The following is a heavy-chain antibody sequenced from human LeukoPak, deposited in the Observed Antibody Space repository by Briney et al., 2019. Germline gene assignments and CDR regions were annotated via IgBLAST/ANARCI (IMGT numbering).Heavy chain of an antibody. D-gene: IGHD4-17*01. J-gene: IGHJ4*02. CDR1: GYTFTSYG. CDR2: ISAYNGNT. Sequence: ASVKVSCKASGYTFTSYGISWVRQAPGQGLEWMGWISAYNGNTNYAQKFLGRVTMTRDTSTRTVYMELSSLRSEDTAVYYCARGTFYGDYGVYWGQGTPVTVSS. CDR3: ARGTFYGDYGVY. V-gene: IGHV1-18*01.